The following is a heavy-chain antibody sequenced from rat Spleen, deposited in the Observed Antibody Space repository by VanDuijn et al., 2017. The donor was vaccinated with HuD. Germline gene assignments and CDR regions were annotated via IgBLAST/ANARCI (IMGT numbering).Heavy chain of an antibody. CDR2: ISSGGRV. D-gene: IGHD1-7*01. CDR3: ARDAMGPDY. Sequence: QVQLKESGPGLVQPSQTLSLTCTVSGFSLISYSVTWVRQPPGKGLEWIAAISSGGRVYYNSALKSRLSISRDTSKSQVFLKMNSLLTEDTAIYFCARDAMGPDYWGQGVMVTVSS. J-gene: IGHJ2*01. V-gene: IGHV2-6*01. CDR1: GFSLISYS.